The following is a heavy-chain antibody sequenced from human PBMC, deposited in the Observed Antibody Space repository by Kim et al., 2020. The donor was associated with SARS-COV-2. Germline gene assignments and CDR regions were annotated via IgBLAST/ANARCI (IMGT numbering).Heavy chain of an antibody. D-gene: IGHD3-9*01. Sequence: GGSLRLSCAASGFTFSSYSMNWVRQAPGKGLEWVSSISSSSGYIYYADSVKGRFTISRDNAKNSLYLQMNSLRAEDTAVYYCARGLMYYDILTGYYALESLDYWGQGTLVTVSS. CDR1: GFTFSSYS. V-gene: IGHV3-21*01. J-gene: IGHJ4*02. CDR2: ISSSSGYI. CDR3: ARGLMYYDILTGYYALESLDY.